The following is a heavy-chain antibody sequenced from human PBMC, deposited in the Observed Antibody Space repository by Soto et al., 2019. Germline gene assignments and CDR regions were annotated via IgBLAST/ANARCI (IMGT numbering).Heavy chain of an antibody. V-gene: IGHV1-18*01. CDR1: GYTFTMHG. D-gene: IGHD6-19*01. CDR3: AMEQDHEDSSGNGGTEFAS. CDR2: ISGHNGNT. J-gene: IGHJ4*02. Sequence: QVQLLQSGPEEKKPGASVKVSCKASGYTFTMHGISWVRQAPGQGLEWMGWISGHNGNTDYAQKLQGRVTLTTDTSTSTDHMELRSLRPDDTAVYYCAMEQDHEDSSGNGGTEFASWGQGTLVPVP.